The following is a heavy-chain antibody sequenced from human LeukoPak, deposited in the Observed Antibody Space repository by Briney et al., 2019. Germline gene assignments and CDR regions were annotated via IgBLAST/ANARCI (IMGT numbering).Heavy chain of an antibody. J-gene: IGHJ4*02. CDR3: AKDLGLWFGELFPGLFDY. CDR1: GFTFDDYA. D-gene: IGHD3-10*01. V-gene: IGHV3-43*02. Sequence: GVSLRLSCAASGFTFDDYAMHWVRQAPGKGLEWVSLISGDGGSTYYADSVKGRFTISRDNSKNSLYLQMNSLRTEDTALYYCAKDLGLWFGELFPGLFDYWGQGTLVTVSS. CDR2: ISGDGGST.